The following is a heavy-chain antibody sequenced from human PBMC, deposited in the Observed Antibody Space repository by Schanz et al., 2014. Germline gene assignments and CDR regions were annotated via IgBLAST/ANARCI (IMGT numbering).Heavy chain of an antibody. D-gene: IGHD3-22*01. CDR1: GGTFSTYP. CDR3: AREVGLYDRGWFDP. J-gene: IGHJ5*02. Sequence: VQLEQSGAEVKKPGSSVKVSCKASGGTFSTYPINWLRQAPGQGLEWMGRIIPIHGIVNYAQRFQGRVTITADKSSDTAYMELSSLRSEDTAVYYCAREVGLYDRGWFDPWGQGTLVTVSS. V-gene: IGHV1-69*04. CDR2: IIPIHGIV.